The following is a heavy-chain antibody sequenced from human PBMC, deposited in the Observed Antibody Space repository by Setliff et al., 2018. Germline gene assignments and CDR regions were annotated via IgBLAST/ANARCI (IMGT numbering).Heavy chain of an antibody. V-gene: IGHV4-4*08. CDR3: VRQGLDTGRTRWWFDT. CDR2: SSTSGCT. D-gene: IGHD5-18*01. CDR1: GDSISSYY. Sequence: PSETLSLTCTVSGDSISSYYWSWIRQPPGKGLEWIGYSSTSGCTNCNPSLKSRVTISVDTSKTQFSLNLRFVTAADTAVYYCVRQGLDTGRTRWWFDTWGQGTLVTVSS. J-gene: IGHJ5*02.